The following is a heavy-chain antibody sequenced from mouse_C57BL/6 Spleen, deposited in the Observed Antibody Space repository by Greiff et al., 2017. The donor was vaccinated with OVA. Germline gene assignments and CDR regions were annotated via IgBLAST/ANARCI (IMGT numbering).Heavy chain of an antibody. CDR1: GFTFSSYG. Sequence: DVKLVESGGDLVKPGGSLKLSCAASGFTFSSYGMSWVRQTPDKRLAWVATISSGGSYTYYPDSVKGRFTISRDNAKNTLYLQMSSLKSEDTAMYYCARHAGTTVEYFDVWGTGTTVTVSS. D-gene: IGHD1-1*01. CDR3: ARHAGTTVEYFDV. J-gene: IGHJ1*03. V-gene: IGHV5-6*02. CDR2: ISSGGSYT.